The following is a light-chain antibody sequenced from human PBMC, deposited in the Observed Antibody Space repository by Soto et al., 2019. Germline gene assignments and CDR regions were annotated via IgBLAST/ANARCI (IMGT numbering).Light chain of an antibody. Sequence: EIVLTQSPGTLSLSPGERATLSCRASQSVSSSYLAWYHQKPGQAPRLLIYAASSRATGIPDRFSGSGSGTDFTLTISRLEPEDFAMYYCQHYGSTPCTFGQGTKLEIK. J-gene: IGKJ2*02. V-gene: IGKV3-20*01. CDR2: AAS. CDR1: QSVSSSY. CDR3: QHYGSTPCT.